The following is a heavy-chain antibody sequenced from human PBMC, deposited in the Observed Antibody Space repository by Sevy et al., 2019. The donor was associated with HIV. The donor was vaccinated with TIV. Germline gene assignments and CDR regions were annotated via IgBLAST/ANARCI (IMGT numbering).Heavy chain of an antibody. CDR1: GFTFSSYG. CDR2: IWFDGSNT. D-gene: IGHD4-17*01. CDR3: ARDLEFYDNGDYGPAFMPDY. V-gene: IGHV3-33*01. J-gene: IGHJ4*02. Sequence: GGSLRLSCAASGFTFSSYGMHWVRQAPGMGLEWVALIWFDGSNTYYADSVKGRFTISRDIAKNTLHLQMNSLRGEDTAVYYCARDLEFYDNGDYGPAFMPDYWGQRTLVTVSS.